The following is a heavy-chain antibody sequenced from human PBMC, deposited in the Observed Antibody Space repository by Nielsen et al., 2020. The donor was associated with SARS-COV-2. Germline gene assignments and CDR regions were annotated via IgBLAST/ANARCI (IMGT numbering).Heavy chain of an antibody. CDR2: IRSKAYGGTT. Sequence: GESLKISCPASGFTFGDYAMSWVRQAPGKGLEWVGFIRSKAYGGTTEYAASVKGRFTISRDDSKSIAYLQMNSLKTEDTAVYYCTRADFWSGYYLDYWGQGTLVTVSS. D-gene: IGHD3-3*01. J-gene: IGHJ4*02. V-gene: IGHV3-49*04. CDR1: GFTFGDYA. CDR3: TRADFWSGYYLDY.